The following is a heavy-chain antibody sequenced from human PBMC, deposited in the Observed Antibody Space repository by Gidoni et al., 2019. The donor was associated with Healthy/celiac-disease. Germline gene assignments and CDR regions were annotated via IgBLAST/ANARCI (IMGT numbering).Heavy chain of an antibody. CDR2: ISYDGSNK. CDR1: GFTFRSYA. V-gene: IGHV3-30*04. CDR3: AREPRGYSYGCDLDY. Sequence: QVQLVESGGGVVQPGRSMRLSCAASGFTFRSYAMHWVRQAPGKGLEWVAVISYDGSNKYYADSVKGRFTISRDNSKNTLYLQMNSLRAEDTAVYYCAREPRGYSYGCDLDYWGQGTLVTVSS. J-gene: IGHJ4*02. D-gene: IGHD5-18*01.